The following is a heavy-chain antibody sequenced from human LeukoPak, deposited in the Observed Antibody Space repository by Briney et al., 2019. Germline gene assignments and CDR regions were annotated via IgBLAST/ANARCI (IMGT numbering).Heavy chain of an antibody. CDR3: ARHSYSSSFFDY. J-gene: IGHJ4*02. V-gene: IGHV4-4*09. CDR2: IYTSGST. D-gene: IGHD6-6*01. Sequence: SETLSLTCTVSGGSISSYYWSWIRQPPGKGLEWIGYIYTSGSTNYNPSLKSRVTISVDTSKNQFPLKLSSVTAADTAVYYCARHSYSSSFFDYWGQGTLVTVSS. CDR1: GGSISSYY.